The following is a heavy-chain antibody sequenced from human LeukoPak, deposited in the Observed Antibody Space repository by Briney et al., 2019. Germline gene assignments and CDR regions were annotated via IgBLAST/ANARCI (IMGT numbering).Heavy chain of an antibody. CDR3: ARKFLGSRGYYFDY. Sequence: GPVKVSCKASGYTFTSYDIIWVRQATGQGLEWMGWMNPNTGNTGYAQKFQGRVTMTRNTSIRTAYMELSSLRSEDTAVYYCARKFLGSRGYYFDYWGQGTLVTVSS. CDR1: GYTFTSYD. V-gene: IGHV1-8*02. J-gene: IGHJ4*02. CDR2: MNPNTGNT. D-gene: IGHD3-10*01.